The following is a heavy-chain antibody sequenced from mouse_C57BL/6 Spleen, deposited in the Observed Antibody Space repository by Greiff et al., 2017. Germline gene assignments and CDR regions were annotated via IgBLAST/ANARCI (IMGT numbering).Heavy chain of an antibody. D-gene: IGHD1-3*01. V-gene: IGHV1-72*01. CDR2: IAPNSGGT. CDR1: GYTFTSYW. CDR3: AREWYLRGNFDV. J-gene: IGHJ1*03. Sequence: VQLQQPGAELVKPGASVKLSCKASGYTFTSYWMHWVKQRPGRGLEWIGRIAPNSGGTKYNEKFKSKATLTVDKPSSTAYMQLSSLTSEDSAVYYCAREWYLRGNFDVWGTGTTVTVSS.